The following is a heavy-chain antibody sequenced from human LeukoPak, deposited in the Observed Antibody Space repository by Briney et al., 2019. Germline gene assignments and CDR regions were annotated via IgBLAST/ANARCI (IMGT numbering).Heavy chain of an antibody. Sequence: SETLSLTCTVSGGSISSSSYYWGWIRQPPGKGLEWIGSIYYSGSTYYNPSLKSRVTISVDTSKNQFSLKLSSVTAADTDVYYCARRDYVWGSYRSPFDYWGQGTLVTVSS. CDR2: IYYSGST. V-gene: IGHV4-39*01. J-gene: IGHJ4*02. CDR3: ARRDYVWGSYRSPFDY. D-gene: IGHD3-16*02. CDR1: GGSISSSSYY.